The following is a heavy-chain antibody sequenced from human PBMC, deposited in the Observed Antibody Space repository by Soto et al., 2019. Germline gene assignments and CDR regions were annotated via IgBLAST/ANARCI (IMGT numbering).Heavy chain of an antibody. D-gene: IGHD2-21*01. CDR3: AKLGFYSRAFDY. CDR1: GGSRSSYY. Sequence: SHTCSVGGGSRSSYYWSWIRKNTGKGVEWVGYIYYPGTTTYNPSVKSRVTISLDTSKSQFSLILRSVTAAVTAVYYCAKLGFYSRAFDYWGHGTLVTVSS. CDR2: IYYPGTT. J-gene: IGHJ4*01. V-gene: IGHV4-59*08.